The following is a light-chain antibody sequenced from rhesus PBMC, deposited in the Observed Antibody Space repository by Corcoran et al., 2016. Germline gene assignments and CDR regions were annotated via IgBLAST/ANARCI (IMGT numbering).Light chain of an antibody. Sequence: IVLTQSPASLAVSPGQRATITCRASESLSVFGIKLIHWYQQKPGQLPKLLIYQGSNRDTGVPARFSGSWSGIDFTLTINPVEADDAAQYFCRHSKNFLRTFGQGTKVEIK. CDR1: ESLSVFGIKL. J-gene: IGKJ1*01. CDR3: RHSKNFLRT. CDR2: QGS. V-gene: IGKV7-13*01.